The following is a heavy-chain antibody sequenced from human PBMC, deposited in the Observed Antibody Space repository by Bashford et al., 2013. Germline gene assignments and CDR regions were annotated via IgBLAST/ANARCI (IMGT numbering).Heavy chain of an antibody. D-gene: IGHD3-3*01. J-gene: IGHJ6*02. Sequence: ASVKVSCKASGYTFTSYGISWVRQAPGQGLEWMGWISAYNGNTNYAQKLQGRVTMTTDTSTSTAYMELRSLRSDDTAVYYCARVPGVLRFLEWLLDGMDVWGQGTTVTVSS. CDR2: ISAYNGNT. CDR1: GYTFTSYG. V-gene: IGHV1-18*01. CDR3: ARVPGVLRFLEWLLDGMDV.